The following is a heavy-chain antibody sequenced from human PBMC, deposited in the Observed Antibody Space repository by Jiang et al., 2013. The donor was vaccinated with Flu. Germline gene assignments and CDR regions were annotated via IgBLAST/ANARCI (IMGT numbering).Heavy chain of an antibody. D-gene: IGHD6-6*01. CDR1: GYTFTGYY. Sequence: GAEVKKPGASVKVSCKASGYTFTGYYMHWVRQAPGQGLEWMGWINPNSGGTNYAQKFQGWVTMTRDTSISTAYMELSRLRSDDTAVYYCARDLRGSSSGMSDYYYGMDVWGQGTTVTVSS. CDR2: INPNSGGT. J-gene: IGHJ6*02. V-gene: IGHV1-2*04. CDR3: ARDLRGSSSGMSDYYYGMDV.